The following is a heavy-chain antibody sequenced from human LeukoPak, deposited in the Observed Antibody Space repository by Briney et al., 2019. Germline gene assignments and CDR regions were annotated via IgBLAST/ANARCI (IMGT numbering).Heavy chain of an antibody. D-gene: IGHD1-14*01. CDR2: ISSSSSTI. J-gene: IGHJ4*02. CDR1: GFTFSNYS. CDR3: ARDEEITTLHN. Sequence: GGSLRLSCAASGFTFSNYSMNWVRQAPGKGLEWVSYISSSSSTIYYADSVKGRFTISRDNAKNSLYLQMNSLRAEDTAVYYCARDEEITTLHNWGQGTLVTVSS. V-gene: IGHV3-48*04.